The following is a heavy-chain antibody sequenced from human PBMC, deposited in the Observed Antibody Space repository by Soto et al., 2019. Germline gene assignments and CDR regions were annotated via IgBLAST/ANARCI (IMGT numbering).Heavy chain of an antibody. Sequence: QVQLQQWGAGLLKPSETLSLTCAVYGGSFSGYYWSWIRQPPGKGLEWIGEINHSGSTNYNPSLKIRVTISVDTSKNQFSLKLRSVTAADTAVYYCARSIGYSSGWYAVNWFDPWCQGTLVTVSS. CDR1: GGSFSGYY. V-gene: IGHV4-34*01. D-gene: IGHD6-19*01. CDR3: ARSIGYSSGWYAVNWFDP. CDR2: INHSGST. J-gene: IGHJ5*02.